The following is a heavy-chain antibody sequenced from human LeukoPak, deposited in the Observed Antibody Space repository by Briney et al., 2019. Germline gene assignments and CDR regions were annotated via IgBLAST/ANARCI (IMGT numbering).Heavy chain of an antibody. D-gene: IGHD1-26*01. CDR2: IITILGKT. CDR1: GGSFTFYS. J-gene: IGHJ4*02. Sequence: GASVKVSCKASGGSFTFYSISWVRQVPGQGLEWMGRIITILGKTNYAQIFQGRVTITADISSSTAYMELSRLTSEDTAVYYCAIEERGAIDYWGQGTLVTVSS. CDR3: AIEERGAIDY. V-gene: IGHV1-69*02.